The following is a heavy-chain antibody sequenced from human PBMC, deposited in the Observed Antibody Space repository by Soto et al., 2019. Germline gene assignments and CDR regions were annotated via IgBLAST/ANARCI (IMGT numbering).Heavy chain of an antibody. D-gene: IGHD3-22*01. J-gene: IGHJ1*01. CDR2: IYSGGST. CDR1: GVTFSIYA. Sequence: PGGSLKLACAASGVTFSIYAMGWVRQAPGKGLEWVSVIYSGGSTYYADSVKGRFTISRDNSKNTLYLQMNSLRAEDTAVYYCARDRVESGYPEYFQHWGQGTLVTVSS. V-gene: IGHV3-53*01. CDR3: ARDRVESGYPEYFQH.